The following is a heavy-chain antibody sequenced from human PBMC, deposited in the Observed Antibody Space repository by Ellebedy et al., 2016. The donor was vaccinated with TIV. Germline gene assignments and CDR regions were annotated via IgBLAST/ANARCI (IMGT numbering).Heavy chain of an antibody. CDR1: GYTFTDYY. Sequence: ASVKVSXXASGYTFTDYYIHWVRQAPGQGLEWMGWINPNSGGTNYAQKFQGRVTMTRDTSISTAYMELSRLRSDDTAVFYCARIGYYYDSSGPFDCWGQGTLVTVSS. V-gene: IGHV1-2*02. CDR2: INPNSGGT. CDR3: ARIGYYYDSSGPFDC. D-gene: IGHD3-22*01. J-gene: IGHJ4*02.